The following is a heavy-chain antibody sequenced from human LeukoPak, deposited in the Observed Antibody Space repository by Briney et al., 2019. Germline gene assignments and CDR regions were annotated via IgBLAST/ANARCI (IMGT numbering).Heavy chain of an antibody. Sequence: GGSLRLSCAASGFTFSSYWMSWVRQAPGKGLEWVANIKQDGSEKYYVDSVKGRFTISRDNAKNSLYLQMNSLRTEDTALYYCAKDMFYYDSSLYFDYWGQGTLVTVSS. V-gene: IGHV3-7*03. CDR3: AKDMFYYDSSLYFDY. J-gene: IGHJ4*02. CDR2: IKQDGSEK. D-gene: IGHD3-22*01. CDR1: GFTFSSYW.